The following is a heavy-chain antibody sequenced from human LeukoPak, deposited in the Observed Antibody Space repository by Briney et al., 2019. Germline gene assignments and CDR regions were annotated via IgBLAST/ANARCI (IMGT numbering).Heavy chain of an antibody. J-gene: IGHJ3*02. CDR1: GFTFATYS. CDR3: ARDRSQGSDSSGYYPDALNI. Sequence: GGSLRLSCAASGFTFATYSLNWVRQAPGRGQEWVSSISSGSSFIYYADSVKGRFTISRDNAKNSLYLQMNSLRAEDTAVYYCARDRSQGSDSSGYYPDALNIWGQGTMVTVSS. CDR2: ISSGSSFI. V-gene: IGHV3-21*01. D-gene: IGHD3-22*01.